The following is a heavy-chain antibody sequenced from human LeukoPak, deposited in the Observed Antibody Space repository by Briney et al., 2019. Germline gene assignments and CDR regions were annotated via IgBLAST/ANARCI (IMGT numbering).Heavy chain of an antibody. V-gene: IGHV3-21*01. CDR2: ISSSSSYI. CDR1: GFTFSSYS. D-gene: IGHD2-2*01. J-gene: IGHJ4*02. CDR3: ARARVRSCSSTSCYSAGLGY. Sequence: GGSLRLSCAASGFTFSSYSMNWVRQAPGKGLEWVSSISSSSSYIYYADSVKGRFTISRDNAKNSLYLQMNGLRAEDTAVYYCARARVRSCSSTSCYSAGLGYWGQGTLVTVSS.